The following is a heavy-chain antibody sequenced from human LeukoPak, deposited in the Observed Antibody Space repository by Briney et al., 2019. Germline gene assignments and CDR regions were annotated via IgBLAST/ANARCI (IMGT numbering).Heavy chain of an antibody. CDR1: GGSISSYY. Sequence: SETLSLTCTVSGGSISSYYWSWIRQPPGKGLEWVGHIYYLGSTNYSPSLKSRVTISIDTSKNYFSLKLNSVIAADTAVYYCARDRPGSYWYFDLWGRGTLVTVSS. CDR2: IYYLGST. J-gene: IGHJ2*01. V-gene: IGHV4-59*01. CDR3: ARDRPGSYWYFDL. D-gene: IGHD3-10*01.